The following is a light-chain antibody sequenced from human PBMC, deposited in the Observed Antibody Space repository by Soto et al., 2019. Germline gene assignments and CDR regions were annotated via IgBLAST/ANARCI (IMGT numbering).Light chain of an antibody. J-gene: IGKJ1*01. CDR3: MQSTYWPWT. CDR2: KVP. CDR1: QSLVYSDGNTY. Sequence: DVVMTQSPLSLPVTLGQPASISCRSSQSLVYSDGNTYLNWFQQRPGHSPRRLIYKVPNRDSGVPDRFSGSGSGTDFTLKISRVEAEDVGVYYCMQSTYWPWTFGQGTRVEIE. V-gene: IGKV2-30*01.